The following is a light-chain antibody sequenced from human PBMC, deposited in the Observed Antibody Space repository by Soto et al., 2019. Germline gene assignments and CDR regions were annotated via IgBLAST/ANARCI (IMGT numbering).Light chain of an antibody. Sequence: AIRMTQSPSSLSASTGDRVTITCRASQGISSYLAWYQQKPGKAPKFLIYAASTLQSGVPSRFSGSGSGTEFTLTISSLQPEDFATYYCQQLNSYPLTFGGGTTVDIK. CDR3: QQLNSYPLT. V-gene: IGKV1-8*01. CDR1: QGISSY. J-gene: IGKJ4*01. CDR2: AAS.